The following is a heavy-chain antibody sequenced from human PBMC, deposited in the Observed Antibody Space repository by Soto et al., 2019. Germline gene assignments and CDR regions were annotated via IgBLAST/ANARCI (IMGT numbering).Heavy chain of an antibody. CDR3: ASSDGGSTIDY. CDR2: IYYSGRT. CDR1: GGSISSSSYY. J-gene: IGHJ4*02. V-gene: IGHV4-39*01. Sequence: QLQLQESGPGLVKHSETLSLTCSVSGGSISSSSYYWGWIRQPPGKGLQWIGTIYYSGRTYYNPSLKSRVTISVDTSKNRFSLKLSSVTAADTAVYYCASSDGGSTIDYWGQGALVTVSS.